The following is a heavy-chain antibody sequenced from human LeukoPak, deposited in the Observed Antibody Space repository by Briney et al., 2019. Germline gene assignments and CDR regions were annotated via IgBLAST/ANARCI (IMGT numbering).Heavy chain of an antibody. V-gene: IGHV4-39*01. D-gene: IGHD5-18*01. CDR1: GGSISSSSYY. Sequence: SETLSLTCTVSGGSISSSSYYWGWIRQPPGKGLEWIGSIYYSGSTYYDPSLKSRVTISVDTSKNQFSLKLSSVTAADTAVYYCARLTYSYGYKLFDYWGQGTLVTVSS. J-gene: IGHJ4*02. CDR2: IYYSGST. CDR3: ARLTYSYGYKLFDY.